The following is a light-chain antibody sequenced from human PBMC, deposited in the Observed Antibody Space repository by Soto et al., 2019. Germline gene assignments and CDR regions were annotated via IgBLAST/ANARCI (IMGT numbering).Light chain of an antibody. J-gene: IGKJ1*01. CDR2: DAA. Sequence: DIQMTQSPSTLSASVGDRVTITCRASQDIGPWLAWYQQKPGKAPKLLISDAASLQSGVPSRFSGDRSGTEFTLAINGLQAEDVATYFCQQFRNSWTFGQGTRVEIK. CDR3: QQFRNSWT. CDR1: QDIGPW. V-gene: IGKV1-5*01.